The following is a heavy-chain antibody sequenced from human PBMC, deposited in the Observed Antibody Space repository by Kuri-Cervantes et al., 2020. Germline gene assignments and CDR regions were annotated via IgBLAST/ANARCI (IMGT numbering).Heavy chain of an antibody. CDR1: GGSISSYY. CDR3: ARGVVPAAISTYYYYYGMDV. CDR2: IYYSGST. V-gene: IGHV4-59*01. Sequence: GSLRLSCTVSGGSISSYYWSWIRQPPGKGLEWIGYIYYSGSTNYNPSLKSRVTISVDTSKNQFSLKLSSVTAADTAVYYCARGVVPAAISTYYYYYGMDVWGQGTTVTVSS. D-gene: IGHD2-2*01. J-gene: IGHJ6*02.